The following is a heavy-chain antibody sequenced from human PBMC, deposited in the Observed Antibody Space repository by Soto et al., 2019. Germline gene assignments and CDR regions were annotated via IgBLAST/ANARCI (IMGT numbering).Heavy chain of an antibody. V-gene: IGHV1-3*01. CDR2: INAGNGNT. CDR1: GYTFTSYA. J-gene: IGHJ6*03. CDR3: ARDPLEFGELSVYSYYYYMDV. Sequence: ASVKVSCKASGYTFTSYAMHWVRQAPGQRLEWMGWINAGNGNTKYSQKFQGRVTITRETSASTAYMELSSLRSEDTAVYYCARDPLEFGELSVYSYYYYMDVWGKGTTVTVSS. D-gene: IGHD3-16*02.